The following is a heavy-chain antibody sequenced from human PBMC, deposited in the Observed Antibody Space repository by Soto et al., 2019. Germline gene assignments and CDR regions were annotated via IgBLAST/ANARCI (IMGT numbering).Heavy chain of an antibody. CDR3: XGLNFXXLPAYYAFDI. D-gene: IGHD3-9*01. V-gene: IGHV4-59*11. CDR1: RGSINSHY. J-gene: IGHJ3*02. Sequence: QVQLQESGPGLVKPSETLSLTCTVSRGSINSHYXXXXRQSPGKGLEYSGYISYSGSTNYNPSLKRRRTMSVXTXXXXXXXRXXXXXXXXXXXXXXXGLNFXXLPAYYAFDIWGQGTMVTVSS. CDR2: ISYSGST.